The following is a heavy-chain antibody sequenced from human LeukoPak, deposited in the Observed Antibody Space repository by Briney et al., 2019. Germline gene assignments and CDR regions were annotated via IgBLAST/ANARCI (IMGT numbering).Heavy chain of an antibody. CDR1: GFTFSNYE. CDR3: ARETYSSSWYFDY. V-gene: IGHV3-48*03. CDR2: ISSSGSTT. J-gene: IGHJ4*02. Sequence: GGSLRLSCGASGFTFSNYEMNWVRQAPGEGLEWVSYISSSGSTTYYADPVKGRFTISRENAKNSLYLQMSSLRAEETPVYYCARETYSSSWYFDYGGQGTVVTV. D-gene: IGHD6-13*01.